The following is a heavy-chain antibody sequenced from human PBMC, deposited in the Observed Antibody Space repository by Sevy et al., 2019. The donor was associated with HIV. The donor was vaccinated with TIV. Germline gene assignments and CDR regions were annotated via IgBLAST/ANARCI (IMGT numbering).Heavy chain of an antibody. D-gene: IGHD3-10*01. Sequence: GGSLRLSCAASGFTLSSYGMHWVRQAPGKGLEWVAVIRYDGSNKYYADSVKGRFTISRDNSKNTLYLQMNSLRAEDTAVYYCAKDKGYYGSGSSNWFDPWGQGTLVTVSS. J-gene: IGHJ5*02. CDR2: IRYDGSNK. CDR3: AKDKGYYGSGSSNWFDP. CDR1: GFTLSSYG. V-gene: IGHV3-30*02.